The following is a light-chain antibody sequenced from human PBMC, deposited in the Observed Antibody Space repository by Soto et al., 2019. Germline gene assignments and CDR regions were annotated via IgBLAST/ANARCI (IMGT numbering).Light chain of an antibody. CDR3: QQYGSSPRT. J-gene: IGKJ1*01. V-gene: IGKV3-20*01. Sequence: EKVMTQSPATLSVSPGERATLSCRASQSVSSDLAWYQQKPGQAPRLLIYGASTRATGIPDRFSGSGSGTDFTLTISRLEPEDFAVYYCQQYGSSPRTFGQGTKV. CDR2: GAS. CDR1: QSVSSD.